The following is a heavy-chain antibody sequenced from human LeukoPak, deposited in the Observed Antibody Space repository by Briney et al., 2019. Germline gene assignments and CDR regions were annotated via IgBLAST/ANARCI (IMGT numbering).Heavy chain of an antibody. J-gene: IGHJ5*01. CDR2: IYHTGIN. Sequence: SETLSLTCSISGGSITTHYWSWIRQPPGKGLEWIGYIYHTGINKYNPSLKSRVTISVDTSKKQFSLKLSSVTAADTAVYYCARTAYSSGYFPNWFDSWGREPWSPSPQ. CDR1: GGSITTHY. V-gene: IGHV4-59*03. CDR3: ARTAYSSGYFPNWFDS. D-gene: IGHD3-22*01.